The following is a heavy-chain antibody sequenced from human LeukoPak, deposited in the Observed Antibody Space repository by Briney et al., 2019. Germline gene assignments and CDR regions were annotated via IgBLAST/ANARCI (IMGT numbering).Heavy chain of an antibody. Sequence: GESLKISCKGSGYTFTSYGISWVRQAPGQGLEWMGWISAYNGNTNYAQKLQGRVTMTTDTSTSTAYMDLRSLRSDDTAVYYCARDLAPYSGWTAIVDAFDIWGQGTMVTVSS. J-gene: IGHJ3*02. V-gene: IGHV1-18*01. CDR2: ISAYNGNT. D-gene: IGHD1-26*01. CDR3: ARDLAPYSGWTAIVDAFDI. CDR1: GYTFTSYG.